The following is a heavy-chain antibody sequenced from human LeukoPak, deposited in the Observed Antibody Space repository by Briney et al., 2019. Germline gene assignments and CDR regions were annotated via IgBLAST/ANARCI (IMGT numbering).Heavy chain of an antibody. CDR3: VAPDGGSHR. Sequence: GRSLRLSCAASGFTFSNYGMQWVRQAPGKGLEWVAVVSSTGSAQYYDDSVRGRFTISRDNAEDMLYLQMKSLRPEDTAVYYCVAPDGGSHRWGQGTLVTVSS. J-gene: IGHJ4*02. CDR2: VSSTGSAQ. V-gene: IGHV3-30*03. CDR1: GFTFSNYG. D-gene: IGHD3-16*01.